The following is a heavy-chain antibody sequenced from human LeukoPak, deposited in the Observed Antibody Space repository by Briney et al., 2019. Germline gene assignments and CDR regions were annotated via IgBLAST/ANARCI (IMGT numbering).Heavy chain of an antibody. CDR1: GFTFDDYA. V-gene: IGHV3-43D*03. Sequence: GGSLRLSCAASGFTFDDYAMHWVRQAPGKGLEWVSLISWDGGSTYYADSVKGRFTISRVNSKNSLYLQMNSLRAEDTALYYCAKDFRPIGGSSGWTGTDYWGQGTLVTVSS. CDR2: ISWDGGST. J-gene: IGHJ4*02. D-gene: IGHD6-19*01. CDR3: AKDFRPIGGSSGWTGTDY.